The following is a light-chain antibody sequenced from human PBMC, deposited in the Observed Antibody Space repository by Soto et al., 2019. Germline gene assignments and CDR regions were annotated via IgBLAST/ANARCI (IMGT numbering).Light chain of an antibody. V-gene: IGKV3-11*01. Sequence: EIVLTQSPATLSLSPGEGATLSCRASQSFSTYLAWYQQKPGKAPRLLIYDASNRTTGIPARFSGSGSGTDFTLTISSLEPEDFAVYYCQQGGSFGGGTKVEIK. CDR1: QSFSTY. J-gene: IGKJ4*01. CDR2: DAS. CDR3: QQGGS.